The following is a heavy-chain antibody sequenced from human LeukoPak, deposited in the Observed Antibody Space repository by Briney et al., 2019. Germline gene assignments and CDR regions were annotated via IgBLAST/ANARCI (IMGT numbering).Heavy chain of an antibody. CDR2: ISAYSTYNGNT. V-gene: IGHV1-18*01. CDR1: GYTFTSYG. Sequence: ASVKVSCKASGYTFTSYGISWVRQAPGQGPEWMGWISAYSTYNGNTNYAQKFQGRVTMTTDTSTSTAYMELRSLRSDDTAVYYCTRDFSAAFDIWGQGTMVTVSS. CDR3: TRDFSAAFDI. D-gene: IGHD2/OR15-2a*01. J-gene: IGHJ3*02.